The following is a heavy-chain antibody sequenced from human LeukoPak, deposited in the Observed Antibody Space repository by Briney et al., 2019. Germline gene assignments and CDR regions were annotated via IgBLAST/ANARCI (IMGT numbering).Heavy chain of an antibody. D-gene: IGHD6-13*01. J-gene: IGHJ4*02. CDR3: AKDPHSSSWQYFDY. CDR1: GFTFDDYA. Sequence: GGSLRLSCAASGFTFDDYAMHWVRHAPGKGLEWVSGISWNSGSIGYADSVKGRFTISRDNAKNSLYLQMNSLRAEDTALYYCAKDPHSSSWQYFDYWGQGTLVTVSS. CDR2: ISWNSGSI. V-gene: IGHV3-9*01.